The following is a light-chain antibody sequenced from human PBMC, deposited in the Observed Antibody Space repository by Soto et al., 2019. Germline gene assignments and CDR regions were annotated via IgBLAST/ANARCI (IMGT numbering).Light chain of an antibody. CDR1: QSVSSSY. Sequence: EIVLTQSPGTLSLSPGERATLSCRASQSVSSSYLDWYQQKPGQAPRLLIYGASSRATGIPDRFSGSGSGTDFTLTISSLEPEDFAVYYCQQYGSSPRTFGQGTKLEIK. CDR3: QQYGSSPRT. J-gene: IGKJ2*01. CDR2: GAS. V-gene: IGKV3-20*01.